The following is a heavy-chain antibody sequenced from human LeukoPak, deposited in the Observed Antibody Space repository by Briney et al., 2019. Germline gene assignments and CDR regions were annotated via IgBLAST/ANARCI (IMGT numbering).Heavy chain of an antibody. Sequence: PGGSLRLSCAASGSTFSGYATSWVRQAPGKGLEWVSSISASGGSTHNADSVEGRFTISRDNSKNTVYLQMSSLRAEDTAVYYCATRSSSSWDRLAFGYWGQGTLVTFSP. CDR1: GSTFSGYA. J-gene: IGHJ4*02. V-gene: IGHV3-23*01. CDR3: ATRSSSSWDRLAFGY. D-gene: IGHD6-13*01. CDR2: ISASGGST.